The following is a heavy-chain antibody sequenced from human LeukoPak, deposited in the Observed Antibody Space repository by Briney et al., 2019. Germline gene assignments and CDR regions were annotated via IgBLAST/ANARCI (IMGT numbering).Heavy chain of an antibody. J-gene: IGHJ4*02. CDR1: GFTFSNYW. CDR3: ATVFDF. V-gene: IGHV3-74*01. Sequence: PGGSLRLSCGASGFTFSNYWMHWVRQVPGKGLVWVARIDADGSSTSYADSVQGRFTISKDNAKNTLYLQMNSLRVEDTAVYYCATVFDFWGRGTLVTVSS. CDR2: IDADGSST.